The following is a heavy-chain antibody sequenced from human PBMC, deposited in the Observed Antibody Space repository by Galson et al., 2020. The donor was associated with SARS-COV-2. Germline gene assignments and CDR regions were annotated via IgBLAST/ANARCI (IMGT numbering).Heavy chain of an antibody. D-gene: IGHD6-6*01. J-gene: IGHJ6*02. CDR1: GYTLTQLS. Sequence: GESLKISCKVSGYTLTQLSMHWVRQAPGKGLEWMGGFDPEDDETIYAQKFQDRVTMTEDTSTDTAYMELSSLRSEDTAVYYRATSPAARPVEWGNYYGMDGWGQGTTVTVSS. V-gene: IGHV1-24*01. CDR2: FDPEDDET. CDR3: ATSPAARPVEWGNYYGMDG.